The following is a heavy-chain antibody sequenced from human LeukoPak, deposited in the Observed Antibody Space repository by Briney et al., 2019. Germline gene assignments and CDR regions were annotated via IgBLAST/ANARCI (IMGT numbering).Heavy chain of an antibody. CDR3: ARGPGYSYGRSFDY. CDR1: GGPISSYY. Sequence: SETLSLTCTVSGGPISSYYWSWIRQPPGKGLEWIGYIYYSGSTNYNPSLKSRVTISVDTSKNQFSLKLSSVTAADTAVYYCARGPGYSYGRSFDYWGQGTLVTVSS. J-gene: IGHJ4*02. CDR2: IYYSGST. D-gene: IGHD5-18*01. V-gene: IGHV4-59*01.